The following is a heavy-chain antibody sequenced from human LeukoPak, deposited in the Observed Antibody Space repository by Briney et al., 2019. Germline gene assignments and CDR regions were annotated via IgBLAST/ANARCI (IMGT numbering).Heavy chain of an antibody. J-gene: IGHJ4*02. CDR2: ISYDGSNK. V-gene: IGHV3-30-3*01. CDR3: VPHYYDSSGYDY. D-gene: IGHD3-22*01. Sequence: GRSLRLSCAASGFTFSNYAMHWVRQAPGKGLEWVAVISYDGSNKYYADSVKGRFTISRDNSKNTLYLQMNSLRAEDTAFYYGVPHYYDSSGYDYWGRGTLVTVSS. CDR1: GFTFSNYA.